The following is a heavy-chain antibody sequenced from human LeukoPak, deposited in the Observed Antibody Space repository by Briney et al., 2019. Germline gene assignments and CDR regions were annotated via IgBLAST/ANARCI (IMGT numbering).Heavy chain of an antibody. CDR3: ARDPVAPVVPAAKAFDI. D-gene: IGHD2-2*01. CDR2: IIPIFGTA. Sequence: SVKVSCKASGGTFISYAISWVRQAPGQGLEWMGGIIPIFGTANYAQKFQGRVAITADESTSTAYMELSSLRSEDTAVYYCARDPVAPVVPAAKAFDIWGQGTMVTVSS. V-gene: IGHV1-69*13. CDR1: GGTFISYA. J-gene: IGHJ3*02.